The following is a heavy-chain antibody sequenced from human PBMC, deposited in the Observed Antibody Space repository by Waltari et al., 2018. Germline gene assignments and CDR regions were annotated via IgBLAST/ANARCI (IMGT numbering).Heavy chain of an antibody. CDR2: IYHSGST. CDR1: GYSISSGYY. Sequence: QVQLQESGPGLVKPSETLSLTCAVSGYSISSGYYWGRIRQPPGKGLEWIGSIYHSGSTYYNPSLKSRVTISVDTSKNQFSLKLSSVTAADTAVYYCARQGSTMVQGVIDYWGQGTLVTVSS. V-gene: IGHV4-38-2*01. D-gene: IGHD3-10*01. CDR3: ARQGSTMVQGVIDY. J-gene: IGHJ4*02.